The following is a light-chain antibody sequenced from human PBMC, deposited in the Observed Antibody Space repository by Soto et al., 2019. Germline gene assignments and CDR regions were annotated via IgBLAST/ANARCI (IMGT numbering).Light chain of an antibody. J-gene: IGLJ3*02. Sequence: QFVLTQPPSASGTPGQRVTISCSGSISNLGSNFVFWYQQLPGAAPKLLISRNDQRPSGVPDRFSGSKSGNSASLAISGLRSEDEADYHCAAWDDSLRGVVFGGGTKLTVL. CDR2: RND. V-gene: IGLV1-47*01. CDR3: AAWDDSLRGVV. CDR1: ISNLGSNF.